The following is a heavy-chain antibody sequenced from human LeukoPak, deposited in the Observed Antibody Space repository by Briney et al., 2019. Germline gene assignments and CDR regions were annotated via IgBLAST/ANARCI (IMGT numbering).Heavy chain of an antibody. Sequence: GGSLRHSCAASGFTFSNFGMHSVRQAPAKGLEWVAVISYDGSHRYYADSVKGRFPISRDNSKNSLYLQMTSLRAEDPAVYYCATLAAAGTNYWGEGTLVTVSS. J-gene: IGHJ4*02. V-gene: IGHV3-30*03. CDR2: ISYDGSHR. D-gene: IGHD6-13*01. CDR3: ATLAAAGTNY. CDR1: GFTFSNFG.